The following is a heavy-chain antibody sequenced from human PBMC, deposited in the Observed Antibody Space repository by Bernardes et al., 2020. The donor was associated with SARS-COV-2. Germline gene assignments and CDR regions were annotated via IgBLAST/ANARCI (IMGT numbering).Heavy chain of an antibody. D-gene: IGHD6-19*01. V-gene: IGHV3-74*01. J-gene: IGHJ4*02. CDR2: INSDGSST. Sequence: GGSLRLSCAASGFTFSSYWMHWVRQAPGKGLVWVSRINSDGSSTSYADSVKGRFTISRDDSKDTLYLHMNSLRVEDTALYYCAKERFGHVAGFFDYWGQGTLVTVS. CDR3: AKERFGHVAGFFDY. CDR1: GFTFSSYW.